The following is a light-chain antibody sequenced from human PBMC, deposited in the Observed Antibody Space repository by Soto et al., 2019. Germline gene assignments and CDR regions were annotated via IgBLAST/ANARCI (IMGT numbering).Light chain of an antibody. Sequence: QSALTQPASVSGSHGQSITISCTGTSSDVGGYNYVSWYQQHPGKAPKLIIYEVNNRPSGVSNRFSGSKSGSTAPLTISGLQAEDEADYYCSSYTTRTTLYVFGTGTKLTVL. V-gene: IGLV2-14*01. CDR1: SSDVGGYNY. CDR2: EVN. J-gene: IGLJ1*01. CDR3: SSYTTRTTLYV.